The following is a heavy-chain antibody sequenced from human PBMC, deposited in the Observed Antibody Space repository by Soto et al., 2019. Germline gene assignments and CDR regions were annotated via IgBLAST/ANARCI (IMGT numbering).Heavy chain of an antibody. V-gene: IGHV5-51*01. J-gene: IGHJ6*02. Sequence: GESLKISCEGSGDSFTSYWIGWVRQMPGKGLEWMGIIYPGDSDTRYSPSFQGQVTISADKSISPAYLQWSSLKASDTAMYYCARHLGDIVVVPAATEYGMDVWGQGTTVTVPS. CDR3: ARHLGDIVVVPAATEYGMDV. D-gene: IGHD2-2*01. CDR2: IYPGDSDT. CDR1: GDSFTSYW.